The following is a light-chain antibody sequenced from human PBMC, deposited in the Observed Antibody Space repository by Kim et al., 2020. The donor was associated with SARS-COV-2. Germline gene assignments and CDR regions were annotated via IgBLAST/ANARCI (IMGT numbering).Light chain of an antibody. CDR3: QVWDRISDHWV. J-gene: IGLJ3*02. CDR2: YDN. Sequence: APGKTARITRGGNNIGSRSVYWYQHRPGQAPILVIYYDNDRPSGIPDRFSGSNSGNTATLTISRVEAGDEADYYCQVWDRISDHWVFGGGTQLTVL. V-gene: IGLV3-21*04. CDR1: NIGSRS.